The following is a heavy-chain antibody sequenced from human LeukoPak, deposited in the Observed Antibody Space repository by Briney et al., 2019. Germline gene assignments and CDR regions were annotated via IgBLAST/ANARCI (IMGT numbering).Heavy chain of an antibody. D-gene: IGHD1-26*01. V-gene: IGHV1-2*04. CDR3: ARTYSGSYASPDY. CDR2: INPNSGGT. J-gene: IGHJ4*02. CDR1: GYAFTGYY. Sequence: GASVKVSCKASGYAFTGYYMHWVRQAPGQGLEWMGWINPNSGGTNYAQKFQGWVTMTRDTSISTAYMELSRLRSDDTAVYYCARTYSGSYASPDYWGQGTLVTVSS.